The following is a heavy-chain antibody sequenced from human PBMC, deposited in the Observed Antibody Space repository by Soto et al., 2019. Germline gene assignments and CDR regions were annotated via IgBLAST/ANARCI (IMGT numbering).Heavy chain of an antibody. D-gene: IGHD6-25*01. J-gene: IGHJ2*01. CDR1: GGSISSYY. CDR2: IYYSGST. CDR3: ARQGYSSEAYFDL. V-gene: IGHV4-59*08. Sequence: QVQLQESGPGLVKPSETLSLTCTVSGGSISSYYWSWIRQPPGKGLEWIGYIYYSGSTNYNPSLKSRVTISVDTSKNQFSLKLSSVTAADTAVYYCARQGYSSEAYFDLWGRGTLVTVSS.